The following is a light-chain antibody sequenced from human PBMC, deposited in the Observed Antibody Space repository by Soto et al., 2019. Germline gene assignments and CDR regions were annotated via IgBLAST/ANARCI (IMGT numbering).Light chain of an antibody. CDR2: GAS. J-gene: IGKJ3*01. Sequence: DIQLTQSPSSLSASIGDGVTLSCRATLGISNYLAWFQQKPGRVPKLLIYGASTLQSGVPSRFNGSGSGTDFTLTITSLQPEDVGTYYCQKYNSAPQTFGPGTKVDIK. CDR3: QKYNSAPQT. CDR1: LGISNY. V-gene: IGKV1-27*01.